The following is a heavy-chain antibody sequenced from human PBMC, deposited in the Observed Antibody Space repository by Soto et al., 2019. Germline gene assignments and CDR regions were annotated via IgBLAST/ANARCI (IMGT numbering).Heavy chain of an antibody. Sequence: ASVKVSCKASGGTFSSYAISWVRQAPGQGLEWMGWINPNSGGTNYAQKFQGWVTMTRDTSISTAYMELSRLRSDDTAVYYCARTYYYDSSGYYYSDRGVDYGMDVWGQGTTVTSP. CDR1: GGTFSSYA. CDR3: ARTYYYDSSGYYYSDRGVDYGMDV. V-gene: IGHV1-2*04. D-gene: IGHD3-22*01. CDR2: INPNSGGT. J-gene: IGHJ6*02.